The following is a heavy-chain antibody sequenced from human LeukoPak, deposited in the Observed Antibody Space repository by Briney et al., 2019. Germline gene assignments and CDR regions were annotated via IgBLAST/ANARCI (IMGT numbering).Heavy chain of an antibody. CDR3: ARAVRGKGPFDY. CDR2: MNPNSGAT. Sequence: GASVKVSCKASGYTFNDHYMHWVRQAPGQGLEWMGWMNPNSGATNYAQTFQGRVTMTRDTSISTAYMELSWLRSDDTAVYYCARAVRGKGPFDYWGQGTLVTVSS. J-gene: IGHJ4*02. D-gene: IGHD3-10*01. CDR1: GYTFNDHY. V-gene: IGHV1-2*02.